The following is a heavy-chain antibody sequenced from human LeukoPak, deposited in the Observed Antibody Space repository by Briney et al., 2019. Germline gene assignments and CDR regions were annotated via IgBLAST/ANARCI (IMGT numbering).Heavy chain of an antibody. V-gene: IGHV3-53*01. D-gene: IGHD3-10*01. J-gene: IGHJ6*03. CDR2: ICSGGST. CDR1: GFTASSNY. CDR3: ASNHHYYGSGSYYKDYYYMDV. Sequence: GGSLRLSCAASGFTASSNYMSWVRQAPGKGLEWVSVICSGGSTYCADSVKGRFTISRDNSKNTLYLQMNSLRAEDTAVYYCASNHHYYGSGSYYKDYYYMDVWGKGTTVTVSS.